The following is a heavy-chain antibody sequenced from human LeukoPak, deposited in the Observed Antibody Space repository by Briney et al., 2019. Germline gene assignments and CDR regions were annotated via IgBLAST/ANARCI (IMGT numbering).Heavy chain of an antibody. Sequence: SETLSVTCAVYGGSFSGYYWSWIRQPPGKGLEWIGEINHSGSINYNPSLKSRVTISIDTSKNQFSLRQSSVTAADTAVYYCARGGLRITTARGEYPRNYYNYYGMDVWGQGTTVTVSS. CDR3: ARGGLRITTARGEYPRNYYNYYGMDV. CDR2: INHSGSI. CDR1: GGSFSGYY. J-gene: IGHJ6*02. V-gene: IGHV4-34*01. D-gene: IGHD3-10*01.